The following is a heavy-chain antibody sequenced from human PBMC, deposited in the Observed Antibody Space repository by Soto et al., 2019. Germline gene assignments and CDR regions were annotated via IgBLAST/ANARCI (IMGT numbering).Heavy chain of an antibody. CDR1: GFTFDDYA. V-gene: IGHV3-9*01. CDR2: ISWNSGSI. CDR3: AKDTRAVAGTSYFDY. D-gene: IGHD6-19*01. J-gene: IGHJ4*02. Sequence: GGSLRLSCAASGFTFDDYAMHWVRQAPGKGLEWVSGISWNSGSIGYADSVKGRSTISRDNAKNSPYLQMNSLRAEDTALYYCAKDTRAVAGTSYFDYWGQGTLVTVSS.